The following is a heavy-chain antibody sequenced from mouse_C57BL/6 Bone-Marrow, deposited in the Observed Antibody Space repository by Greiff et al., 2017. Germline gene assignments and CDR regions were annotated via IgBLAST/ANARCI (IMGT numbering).Heavy chain of an antibody. CDR2: IDPSDSYT. D-gene: IGHD2-2*01. J-gene: IGHJ2*01. CDR1: GYTFTSYW. CDR3: ARDGYDAFDY. V-gene: IGHV1-69*01. Sequence: VQLQQPGAELVMPGASVKLSCKASGYTFTSYWMHWVKQRPGQGLEWIGEIDPSDSYTNYNQKFKGKSTLTVDKSSSTAYMQLSSLTSADSAVYYGARDGYDAFDYWGQGTTLTVSS.